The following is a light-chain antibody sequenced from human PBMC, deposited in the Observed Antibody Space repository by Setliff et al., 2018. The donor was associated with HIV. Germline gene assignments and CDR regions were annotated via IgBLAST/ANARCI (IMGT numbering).Light chain of an antibody. J-gene: IGLJ2*01. Sequence: QSALAQPDTVSASPGQSITISCTGTSSDVGAYKYVSWYQQHPGKAPKLLIYEVNNRPSGVSSRFSGSKSGNTASLTISGLQPEDEADYYCNSFTRTNTLIFGGGTKGTV. CDR3: NSFTRTNTLI. CDR2: EVN. V-gene: IGLV2-14*03. CDR1: SSDVGAYKY.